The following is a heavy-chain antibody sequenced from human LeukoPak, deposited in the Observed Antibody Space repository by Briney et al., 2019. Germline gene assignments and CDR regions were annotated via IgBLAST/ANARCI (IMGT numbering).Heavy chain of an antibody. Sequence: GGSLRLSCAAPGFTFSSYSMNWVRQAPGKGLEWVSSISSSSSYIYYADSVKGRFTISRDNAKNSLYLQMNSLRAEDTAVYYCARESGSGDYVGWGQGTLVTVSS. CDR2: ISSSSSYI. CDR3: ARESGSGDYVG. D-gene: IGHD4-17*01. V-gene: IGHV3-21*01. J-gene: IGHJ4*02. CDR1: GFTFSSYS.